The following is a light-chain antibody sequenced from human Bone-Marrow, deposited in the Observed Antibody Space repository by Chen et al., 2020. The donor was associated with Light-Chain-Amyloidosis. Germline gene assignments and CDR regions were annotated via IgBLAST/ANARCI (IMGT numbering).Light chain of an antibody. Sequence: SYVLTQPSSVSVAPGQTATNACGGNNIGSTSVHWYKQPPGQAPLLVVYDDSDRPSGIPERLSGSNSGNTATLTISRVEAGDEADYYCQVWDRSSDRPVFGGGTKLTVL. V-gene: IGLV3-21*02. CDR1: NIGSTS. CDR3: QVWDRSSDRPV. J-gene: IGLJ3*02. CDR2: DDS.